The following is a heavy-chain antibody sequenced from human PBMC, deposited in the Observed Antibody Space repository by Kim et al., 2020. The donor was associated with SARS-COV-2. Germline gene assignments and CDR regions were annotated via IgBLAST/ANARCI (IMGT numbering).Heavy chain of an antibody. V-gene: IGHV3-9*01. D-gene: IGHD3-9*01. Sequence: GGSLRLSCAASGFTFDDYAMHSVRQAPGKGLEWVSGISWNSGSIGYADSVKGRFTISRDNAKNSLYLQMNSLRAEDTALYYCAKDIGYYDILTGYDRYYYYGMDVWGQGTTVTVSS. CDR1: GFTFDDYA. J-gene: IGHJ6*02. CDR3: AKDIGYYDILTGYDRYYYYGMDV. CDR2: ISWNSGSI.